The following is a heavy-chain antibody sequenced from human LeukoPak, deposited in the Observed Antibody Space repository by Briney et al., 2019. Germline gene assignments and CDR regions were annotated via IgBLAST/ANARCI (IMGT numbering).Heavy chain of an antibody. CDR1: GGSFSGYY. D-gene: IGHD6-6*01. J-gene: IGHJ4*02. Sequence: SETLSLTCAVYGGSFSGYYWSWIRQPPGKGLEWIGEYNHSGSTNYNPSLKSRVTISVDTSKNQFSLKLSSVTAADTAVYYCARGLAARRAAAIGRYYFDYWGQGTLVTVSS. CDR2: YNHSGST. CDR3: ARGLAARRAAAIGRYYFDY. V-gene: IGHV4-34*01.